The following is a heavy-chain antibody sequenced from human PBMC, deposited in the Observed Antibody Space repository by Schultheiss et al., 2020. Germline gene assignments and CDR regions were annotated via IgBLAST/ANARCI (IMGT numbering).Heavy chain of an antibody. J-gene: IGHJ4*02. CDR1: GFTFSDYY. D-gene: IGHD6-13*01. CDR2: ISSSSSYI. Sequence: GESLKISCAASGFTFSDYYMSWIRQAPGKGLEWVSSISSSSSYIYYADSVKGRFTISRDNAKNSLYLQMNSLRAEDTALYYCARLAAAGEYFDYWGQGTLVTVS. CDR3: ARLAAAGEYFDY. V-gene: IGHV3-11*03.